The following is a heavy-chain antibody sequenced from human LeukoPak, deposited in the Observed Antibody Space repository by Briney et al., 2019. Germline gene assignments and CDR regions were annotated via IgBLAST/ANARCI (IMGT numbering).Heavy chain of an antibody. J-gene: IGHJ4*02. V-gene: IGHV1-24*01. CDR2: FDPEDGET. Sequence: ASVKVSCKVSGYTLTELSIHWVRQAPGKGLEWMGGFDPEDGETIYAQKFQGRVTMTEDTSTDTTYMEVSSLRSEDTAVYYCATTNYDILTGYLYFDNWGQETLVTVSS. CDR3: ATTNYDILTGYLYFDN. D-gene: IGHD3-9*01. CDR1: GYTLTELS.